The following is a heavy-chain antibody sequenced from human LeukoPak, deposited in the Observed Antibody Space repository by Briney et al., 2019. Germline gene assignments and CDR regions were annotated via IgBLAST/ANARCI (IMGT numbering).Heavy chain of an antibody. V-gene: IGHV1-8*03. CDR2: MNPNSGNT. CDR3: ARGQLLWFGGNWFDP. J-gene: IGHJ5*02. Sequence: GASVKVSCKASGYTFTSYDINWVRQATGQGLEWMGWMNPNSGNTGYAQKFQGRVTITRNTSISTAYMELSSLRSEDTAVYYCARGQLLWFGGNWFDPWGQGTLVTVSS. D-gene: IGHD3-10*01. CDR1: GYTFTSYD.